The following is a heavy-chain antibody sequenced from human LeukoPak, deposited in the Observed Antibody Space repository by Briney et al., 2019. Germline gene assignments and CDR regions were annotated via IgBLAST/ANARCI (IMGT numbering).Heavy chain of an antibody. CDR2: IYSGGST. V-gene: IGHV3-66*01. CDR1: EFSVGSNY. J-gene: IGHJ1*01. D-gene: IGHD2-21*02. Sequence: GGSLRLSCAASEFSVGSNYMTWVRQAPGKGLEWVSLIYSGGSTYYADSVKGRFTISRDNSKNTLYLQMNSLRAEDTAVYYCAVGGDRWDAEYFQHWGQGTLVTVSS. CDR3: AVGGDRWDAEYFQH.